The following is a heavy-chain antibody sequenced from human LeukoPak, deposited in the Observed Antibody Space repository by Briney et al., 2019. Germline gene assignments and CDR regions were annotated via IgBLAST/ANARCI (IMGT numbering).Heavy chain of an antibody. D-gene: IGHD3-22*01. CDR3: ARVWRDYYDSSGYYYQAFDI. CDR1: GGTFSSYA. V-gene: IGHV1-69*05. CDR2: IIPIFGTA. Sequence: SSVKVSCKASGGTFSSYAISWVRQAPGQGLEWMGGIIPIFGTANYAQKFQGRVTITTDESTSTAYMELSSLRSEDTAVYYCARVWRDYYDSSGYYYQAFDIWGQGTMVTVSS. J-gene: IGHJ3*02.